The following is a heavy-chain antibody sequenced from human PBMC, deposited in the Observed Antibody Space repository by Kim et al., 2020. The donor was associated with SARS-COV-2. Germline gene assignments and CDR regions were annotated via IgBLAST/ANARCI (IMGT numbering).Heavy chain of an antibody. CDR1: GGSVSSGSYY. J-gene: IGHJ6*02. V-gene: IGHV4-61*01. CDR2: IYYSGST. D-gene: IGHD3-22*01. Sequence: SETLSLTCTVSGGSVSSGSYYWSWIRQPPGKGLEWIGYIYYSGSTNYNPSLKSRVTISVDTSKNQFSLKLSSVTAADTAVYYCARVHDSSGYYYLFPRGVQLGYGMDVWGQGTTVTVSS. CDR3: ARVHDSSGYYYLFPRGVQLGYGMDV.